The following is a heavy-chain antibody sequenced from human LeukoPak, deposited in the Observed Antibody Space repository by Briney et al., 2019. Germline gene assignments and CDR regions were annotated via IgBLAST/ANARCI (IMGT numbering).Heavy chain of an antibody. CDR3: ARLGITFGAFDI. Sequence: SETLSLTCTVSGGSISSSSYYWGWIRQPPGKGLEWIGSIYYSGSTYYNPSLKSRVTISVDTSKNQFSLKLSSVTAADTAVYYCARLGITFGAFDIWGQGTMVTVSS. CDR2: IYYSGST. J-gene: IGHJ3*02. CDR1: GGSISSSSYY. D-gene: IGHD3-16*01. V-gene: IGHV4-39*01.